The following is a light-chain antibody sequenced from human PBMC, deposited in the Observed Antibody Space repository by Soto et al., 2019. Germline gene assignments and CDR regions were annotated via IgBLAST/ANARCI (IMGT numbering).Light chain of an antibody. CDR3: QQYGSSGT. CDR1: QSVSNNY. V-gene: IGKV3-20*01. J-gene: IGKJ1*01. CDR2: GAS. Sequence: EIVLTQYPGTLSLSPGERATLPCMASQSVSNNYLAWYQQKPGQAPRLLIYGASNRATGIPDRFSGSGSGTDFTLTISRLEPEDFAVYYCQQYGSSGTFGQGTKVDIK.